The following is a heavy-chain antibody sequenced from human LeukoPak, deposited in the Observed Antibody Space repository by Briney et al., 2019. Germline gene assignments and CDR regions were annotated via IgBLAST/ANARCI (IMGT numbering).Heavy chain of an antibody. CDR1: GFTFSNYW. V-gene: IGHV3-74*01. Sequence: GGSLRLSCAVSGFTFSNYWMHWVRQAPGKGLVWVSRINSDGINTSYADSVKGRFTISRDNAKNTLNLQMNSLRAEDTAVYYCARDLGQYYDTSDNWFDPWGQGTLVTVSS. J-gene: IGHJ5*02. CDR3: ARDLGQYYDTSDNWFDP. CDR2: INSDGINT. D-gene: IGHD3-22*01.